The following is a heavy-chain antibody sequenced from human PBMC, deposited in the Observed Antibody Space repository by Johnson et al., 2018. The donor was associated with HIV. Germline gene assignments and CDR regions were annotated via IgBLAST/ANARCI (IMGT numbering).Heavy chain of an antibody. J-gene: IGHJ3*02. CDR2: ISWNSGTI. CDR3: AKERQGAISVFALAGAFDI. Sequence: VQLVESGGGLVQPGRSLRLSCAASGFTFDDYAMHWVRQAPGKGLEWVSGISWNSGTIGYADSVKVRFTVSRDNAKNSLYLQMNSLRPEDTALYYCAKERQGAISVFALAGAFDIWGQGSMVTVSS. V-gene: IGHV3-9*01. CDR1: GFTFDDYA. D-gene: IGHD2-2*01.